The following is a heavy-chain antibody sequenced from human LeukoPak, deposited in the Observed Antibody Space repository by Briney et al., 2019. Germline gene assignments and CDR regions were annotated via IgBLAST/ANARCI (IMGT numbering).Heavy chain of an antibody. J-gene: IGHJ5*02. Sequence: ASVKVSCKASGYTFTGYYMHWVRQAPGQGLEWMGWINPNSGGTNYAQKFQGRVTMTRDMSISTAYMELSRLRSDDTAVYYCARDYESSGWYREDGNWFDPWGQGTLVTVSS. D-gene: IGHD6-19*01. V-gene: IGHV1-2*02. CDR2: INPNSGGT. CDR3: ARDYESSGWYREDGNWFDP. CDR1: GYTFTGYY.